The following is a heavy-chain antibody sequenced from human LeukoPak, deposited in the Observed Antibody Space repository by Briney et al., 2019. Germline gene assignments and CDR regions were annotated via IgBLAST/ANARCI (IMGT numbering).Heavy chain of an antibody. J-gene: IGHJ4*02. CDR3: ARDWYYYDSSGYYFFYYFDY. V-gene: IGHV1-2*02. D-gene: IGHD3-22*01. Sequence: ASVKVSCKASGYTFTGYYMHWVRQAPGQGHEWMGWINPNSGGTNYAQKFQGRVTMTRDTSISTAYMELSRLRSDDTAVYYCARDWYYYDSSGYYFFYYFDYWGQGTLVTVSS. CDR2: INPNSGGT. CDR1: GYTFTGYY.